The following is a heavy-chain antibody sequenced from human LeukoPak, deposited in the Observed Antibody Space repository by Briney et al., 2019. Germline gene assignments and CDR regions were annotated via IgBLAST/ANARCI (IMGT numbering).Heavy chain of an antibody. CDR3: ASYYYDSQRYAGYNWFDP. V-gene: IGHV4-39*07. J-gene: IGHJ5*02. D-gene: IGHD3-22*01. CDR1: GGSISSGSYY. Sequence: SETLSLTCTVSGGSISSGSYYWSWIRQPPGKGLEWIGEINHSGSTNYNPSLKSRVTISVDTSKNQFSLKLSSVTAADTAVYYCASYYYDSQRYAGYNWFDPWGQGTLVTVSS. CDR2: INHSGST.